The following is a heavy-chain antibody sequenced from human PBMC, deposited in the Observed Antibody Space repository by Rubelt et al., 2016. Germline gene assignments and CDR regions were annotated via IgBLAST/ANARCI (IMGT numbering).Heavy chain of an antibody. D-gene: IGHD4-11*01. CDR3: AREGMTTKRKYFDL. V-gene: IGHV4-39*07. Sequence: QLQLQESGPGLVKPSETLSLTCTVSGGSISSSSYYWGWIRQPPGKGLEWIGSIYYSGSTYYNPSRKGGVTISVDTSKNQCSLKLSSVTAADTAGYYCAREGMTTKRKYFDLWGRGTLVTVSS. CDR2: IYYSGST. CDR1: GGSISSSSYY. J-gene: IGHJ2*01.